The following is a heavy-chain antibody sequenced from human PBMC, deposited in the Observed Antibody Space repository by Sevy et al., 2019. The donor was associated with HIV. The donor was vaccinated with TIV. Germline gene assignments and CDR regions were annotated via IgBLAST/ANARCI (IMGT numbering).Heavy chain of an antibody. Sequence: GGSLRLSCAASGFTVNSDYMSWVRQAPGKGLEWVSVVYSGGTTYYADSVKGRFTISRDNSKNILYLQMNSLRAEDTAVYYCARHISFGELGSWFDPWGPGTLVTVSS. CDR2: VYSGGTT. J-gene: IGHJ5*02. CDR3: ARHISFGELGSWFDP. V-gene: IGHV3-53*01. D-gene: IGHD3-10*01. CDR1: GFTVNSDY.